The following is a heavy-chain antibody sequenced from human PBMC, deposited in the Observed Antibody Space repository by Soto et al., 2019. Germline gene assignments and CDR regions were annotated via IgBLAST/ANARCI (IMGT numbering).Heavy chain of an antibody. CDR3: AKGPKKKGSLDAFDI. J-gene: IGHJ3*02. CDR2: ISYDGSNK. V-gene: IGHV3-30*18. CDR1: GFTFSSYG. Sequence: PGGSLRLSCAASGFTFSSYGMHWVRQAPGKGLGWVAVISYDGSNKYYADSVKGRFTISRDNSKNALYLQMNSLRAEDTAVYYCAKGPKKKGSLDAFDIWGQGTMVTVSS.